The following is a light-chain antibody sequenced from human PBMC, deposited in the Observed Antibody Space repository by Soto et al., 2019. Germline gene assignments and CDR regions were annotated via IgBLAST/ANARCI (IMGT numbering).Light chain of an antibody. J-gene: IGKJ1*01. CDR2: DAS. CDR1: QSISTW. V-gene: IGKV1-5*01. Sequence: DFQMPQSPSTLSASIGDTVTLTCRASQSISTWLAWYQQKPGKAPKLLISDASSLETGVPSRFSGSGSGTEFSLTISSLQPDDFATYYCQEYDTYWTFGQGTKVEIK. CDR3: QEYDTYWT.